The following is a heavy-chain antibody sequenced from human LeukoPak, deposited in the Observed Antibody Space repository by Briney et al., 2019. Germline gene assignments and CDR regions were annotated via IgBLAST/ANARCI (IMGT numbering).Heavy chain of an antibody. D-gene: IGHD5-18*01. CDR3: ARQRGYSYAHTYGMGV. CDR2: MNPNSGNT. Sequence: ASVKVSCKASGYTFTSYDINWVRQATGQGLEWMGWMNPNSGNTGYAQKFQGRVTMTRSTSISTAYMELSSLRSEDTAVYYCARQRGYSYAHTYGMGVWGQGTTVTVSS. V-gene: IGHV1-8*01. J-gene: IGHJ6*02. CDR1: GYTFTSYD.